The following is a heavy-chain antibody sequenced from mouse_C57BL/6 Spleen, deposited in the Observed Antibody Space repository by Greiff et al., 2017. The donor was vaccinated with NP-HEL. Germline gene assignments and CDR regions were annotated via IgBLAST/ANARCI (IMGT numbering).Heavy chain of an antibody. CDR2: IDPEDGDT. Sequence: EVQLQQSGAELVRPGASVKLSCTASGFNIKDYYMHWVKQRPEQGLEWIGRIDPEDGDTEYAPKFQGKATMTADTSSNTAYLQLSSLTSEDTAVYYCTTDYYGSSPFAYWGQGTRVTVSA. CDR1: GFNIKDYY. CDR3: TTDYYGSSPFAY. J-gene: IGHJ3*01. V-gene: IGHV14-1*01. D-gene: IGHD1-1*01.